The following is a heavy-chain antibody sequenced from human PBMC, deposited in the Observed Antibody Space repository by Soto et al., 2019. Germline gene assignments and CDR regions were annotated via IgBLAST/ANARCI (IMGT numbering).Heavy chain of an antibody. Sequence: QVQLVESGGGVVQPGRSLRLSCAASGFTFSSYGMHWVRQAPGKGLEWVAVIWYDGSNKYYADSVKGRFTISRDNSKKTLYRQMNRLRAEDTAVYYCARERDGYTWYFDLWGRGTLVTVSS. D-gene: IGHD5-12*01. V-gene: IGHV3-33*01. CDR3: ARERDGYTWYFDL. J-gene: IGHJ2*01. CDR1: GFTFSSYG. CDR2: IWYDGSNK.